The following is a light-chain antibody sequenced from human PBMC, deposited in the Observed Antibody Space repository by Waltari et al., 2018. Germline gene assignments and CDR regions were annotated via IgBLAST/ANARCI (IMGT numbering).Light chain of an antibody. CDR1: SSNIGDNY. V-gene: IGLV1-47*01. CDR2: RNN. CDR3: AAWDDSLSGWV. Sequence: QSVLTQLPSASGTSGQGVTISCSGSSSNIGDNYVNWYQQFPGTSPRLLIHRNNQRPSGVPDPFSGSKSGTSAFLVISGLRSEDEADYHCAAWDDSLSGWVFGGGTKVTVL. J-gene: IGLJ3*02.